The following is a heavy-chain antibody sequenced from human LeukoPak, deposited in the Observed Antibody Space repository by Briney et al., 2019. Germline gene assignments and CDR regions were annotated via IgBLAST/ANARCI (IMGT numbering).Heavy chain of an antibody. CDR3: ARGQGITILKFDP. Sequence: SETLSLTCAVYGGSFSGYYWSWIRQPPGKGLECIGEINHSGSTNYNPSLKSRVTISVDTSKNQFSLKLSSVTAADTAVYYCARGQGITILKFDPSGQGTLVTVSS. J-gene: IGHJ5*02. CDR1: GGSFSGYY. CDR2: INHSGST. D-gene: IGHD3-3*01. V-gene: IGHV4-34*01.